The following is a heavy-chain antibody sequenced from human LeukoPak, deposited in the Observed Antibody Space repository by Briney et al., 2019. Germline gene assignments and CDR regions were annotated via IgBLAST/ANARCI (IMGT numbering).Heavy chain of an antibody. D-gene: IGHD3-3*01. V-gene: IGHV3-21*01. CDR1: GFTFSSYS. CDR3: ARDSGWGGYYMPLGPDY. J-gene: IGHJ4*02. CDR2: ISSSTSCI. Sequence: GGSLRLSCAASGFTFSSYSMNWVRQAPGKGLEWVSSISSSTSCIYYADSVKGRFTISRDNAKNSLYLQMNSLRAEDTAVYYCARDSGWGGYYMPLGPDYWGQGTLVTVSS.